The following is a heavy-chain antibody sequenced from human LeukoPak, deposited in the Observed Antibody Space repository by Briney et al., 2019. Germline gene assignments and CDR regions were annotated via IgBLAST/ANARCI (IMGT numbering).Heavy chain of an antibody. CDR2: IWYDGSNK. CDR1: GFTFSSYG. D-gene: IGHD4-23*01. CDR3: ARFRELRWPLFDY. V-gene: IGHV3-33*01. Sequence: GGSLRLSCAASGFTFSSYGMHWVRQAPGKGLEWVAVIWYDGSNKYYADSVKGRFTISRDISKNTLYLQMNSLRAEDTAVYYCARFRELRWPLFDYWGQGTLVTVSS. J-gene: IGHJ4*02.